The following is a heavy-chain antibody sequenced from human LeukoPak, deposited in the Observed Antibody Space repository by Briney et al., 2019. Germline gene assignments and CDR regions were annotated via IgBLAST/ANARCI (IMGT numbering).Heavy chain of an antibody. Sequence: SETLSLTCTVSGDSISSYYWSWIRQPPGKGLEWIGYIYYSGSTNYNPSLKSRVTISVDTSKNQFSLKLSSVTAADTAVYYCARDLVVPAARGYYYYYGMDVWGQGTTVTVSS. CDR2: IYYSGST. CDR3: ARDLVVPAARGYYYYYGMDV. CDR1: GDSISSYY. D-gene: IGHD2-2*01. V-gene: IGHV4-59*01. J-gene: IGHJ6*02.